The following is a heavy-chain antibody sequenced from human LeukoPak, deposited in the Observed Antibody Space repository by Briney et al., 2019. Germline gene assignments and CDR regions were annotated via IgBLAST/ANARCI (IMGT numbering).Heavy chain of an antibody. CDR3: ASTGEYNDY. J-gene: IGHJ4*02. CDR2: IYYSGST. Sequence: SETLSLTCTVSGGSISSYYWSWIRQPPGKGLEWIGYIYYSGSTNYNPSLKSRVTISVDTSKNQFSLKLSSVTAADTAVYYCASTGEYNDYWGQGTLVTVSS. V-gene: IGHV4-59*08. CDR1: GGSISSYY. D-gene: IGHD3-10*01.